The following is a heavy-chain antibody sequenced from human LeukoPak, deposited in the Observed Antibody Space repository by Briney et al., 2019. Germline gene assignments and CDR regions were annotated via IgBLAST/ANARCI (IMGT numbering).Heavy chain of an antibody. J-gene: IGHJ4*02. Sequence: PSETLSLTCTVSSGSISSYYWSWIRQPPGKGLEWIGYIYYSGSTNYNPSLKSRVTISVDTSKNQFSLKLSSVTAADTAVYYCARISGSGWFDYWGQGTLVTVSS. CDR1: SGSISSYY. CDR2: IYYSGST. V-gene: IGHV4-59*01. D-gene: IGHD6-19*01. CDR3: ARISGSGWFDY.